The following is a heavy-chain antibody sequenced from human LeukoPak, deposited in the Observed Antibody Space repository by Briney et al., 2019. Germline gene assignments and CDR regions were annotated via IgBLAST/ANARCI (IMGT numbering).Heavy chain of an antibody. D-gene: IGHD2-2*01. J-gene: IGHJ5*02. V-gene: IGHV3-48*01. Sequence: GGSLRLSCAASGFTFSSYSMNWVRQAPGKGLEWVSYISSSSSTIYYADSVKGRFTISRDNAKNSLYLQMSSLRAEDTAVYYCARGGDCSSTSCYPYHWFDPWGQGTLVTVSS. CDR2: ISSSSSTI. CDR1: GFTFSSYS. CDR3: ARGGDCSSTSCYPYHWFDP.